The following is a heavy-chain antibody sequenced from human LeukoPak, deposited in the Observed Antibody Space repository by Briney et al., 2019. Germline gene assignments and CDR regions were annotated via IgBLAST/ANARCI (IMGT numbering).Heavy chain of an antibody. CDR1: GFTFDDYA. CDR2: ISGSGGST. J-gene: IGHJ3*02. V-gene: IGHV3-23*01. D-gene: IGHD3-22*01. CDR3: AKDLITMIAYDAFDI. Sequence: GRSLRLSCAASGFTFDDYAMHWVRQAPGKGLEWVSAISGSGGSTYYADSVKGRFTISRDNSKNTLYLQMNSLRAEDTAVYYCAKDLITMIAYDAFDIWGQGTMVTVSS.